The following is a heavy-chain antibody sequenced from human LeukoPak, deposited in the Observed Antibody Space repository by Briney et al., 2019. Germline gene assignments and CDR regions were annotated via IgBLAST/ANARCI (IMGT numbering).Heavy chain of an antibody. D-gene: IGHD6-19*01. CDR1: GGSISSSNW. Sequence: SGTLSLTCAVSGGSISSSNWWSWVRQPPGKGLEWIVVIYHSGSTNYNPSLKSRVTISVDTSKNQFSLKLSSVTAADTAVYYCARGSGWLYSRLRGSVAGTLEVWGQGTTVNVSS. CDR2: IYHSGST. CDR3: ARGSGWLYSRLRGSVAGTLEV. V-gene: IGHV4-4*02. J-gene: IGHJ6*02.